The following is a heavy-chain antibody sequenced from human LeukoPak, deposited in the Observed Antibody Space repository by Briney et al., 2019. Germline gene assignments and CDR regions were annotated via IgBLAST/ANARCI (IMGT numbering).Heavy chain of an antibody. CDR1: GFTFSSYG. CDR2: IWYDGSNK. Sequence: GGSLRLSCAASGFTFSSYGMHWVRQAPGKGLEWVAVIWYDGSNKYYADSVKGRFTISRDNSKNTLYLQMNSLRAEDTAVYYCVRDQGVYDYVWGSYRLDYWGQGTLVTVSS. D-gene: IGHD3-16*02. V-gene: IGHV3-33*01. CDR3: VRDQGVYDYVWGSYRLDY. J-gene: IGHJ4*02.